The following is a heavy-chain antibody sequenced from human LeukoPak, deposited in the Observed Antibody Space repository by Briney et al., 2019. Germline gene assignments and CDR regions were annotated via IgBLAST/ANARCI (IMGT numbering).Heavy chain of an antibody. J-gene: IGHJ4*02. CDR2: INHSGST. CDR1: GGSFSGYY. V-gene: IGHV4-34*01. CDR3: AREPCTNGFCYHFDF. D-gene: IGHD2-8*01. Sequence: SETLSLTCAVYGGSFSGYYWSWIRQPPGKGLEWIGEINHSGSTNYNPSLKSRVTISVDTSKNQFSLKLSSVTAADTAVYYCAREPCTNGFCYHFDFWGQGTLVTVSS.